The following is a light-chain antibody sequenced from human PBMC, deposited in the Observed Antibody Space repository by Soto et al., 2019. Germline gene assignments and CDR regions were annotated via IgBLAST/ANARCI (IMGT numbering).Light chain of an antibody. J-gene: IGKJ1*01. CDR2: DAS. V-gene: IGKV1-5*01. CDR1: QDIITW. CDR3: QQYNSYSQWT. Sequence: LHLTQSPSSVTASVGDGATITCPASQDIITWLAWYQQKPGKAPKLLFYDASSLESGVPLRFSGSGSGTELTLTISSLQTDDFANYYCQQYNSYSQWTFGQGTKVDIK.